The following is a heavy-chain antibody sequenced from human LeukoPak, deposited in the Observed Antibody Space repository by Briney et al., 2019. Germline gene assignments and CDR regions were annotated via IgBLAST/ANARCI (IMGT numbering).Heavy chain of an antibody. V-gene: IGHV4-4*07. D-gene: IGHD3-22*01. CDR1: GGSISSYC. J-gene: IGHJ4*02. Sequence: SETLSLTCTGSGGSISSYCWSWIRQPAGKGLEWIGRIYTSGSTKYHPSLKSRLTMSVDTSKTQCSLELSSVTAADTAVYYCARENYDSSGYSRPVDYWGQGTLVTVYS. CDR3: ARENYDSSGYSRPVDY. CDR2: IYTSGST.